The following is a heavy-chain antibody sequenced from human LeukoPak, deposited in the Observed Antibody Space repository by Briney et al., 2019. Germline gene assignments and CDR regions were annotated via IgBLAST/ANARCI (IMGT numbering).Heavy chain of an antibody. D-gene: IGHD3-10*01. V-gene: IGHV4-59*01. CDR1: GGSISSYY. Sequence: PSETLSLTCTVSGGSISSYYWSWIRQPPGKGLEWIGYISYSGSTNYNPSLKSRVTISVDTSKNQFSLKPSSVTAADTAVYYCAAHYGSGSPVDYWGQGTLVTVSS. CDR2: ISYSGST. CDR3: AAHYGSGSPVDY. J-gene: IGHJ4*02.